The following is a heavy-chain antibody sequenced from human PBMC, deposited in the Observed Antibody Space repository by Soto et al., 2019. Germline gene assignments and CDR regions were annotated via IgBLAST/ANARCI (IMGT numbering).Heavy chain of an antibody. CDR3: ARIYTSGFYNWFDP. CDR1: GFSLSDARVR. D-gene: IGHD6-19*01. V-gene: IGHV2-26*01. CDR2: IFSNGEK. J-gene: IGHJ5*02. Sequence: QVTLKESGPVLVKPTETLTLTCTFSGFSLSDARVRVTWIRQPPGKAPHWLAHIFSNGEKAYNTSLKNRLTIAKDTSKSQVVLTMTNMDPVDTGTYYCARIYTSGFYNWFDPWGQGTLVTVSS.